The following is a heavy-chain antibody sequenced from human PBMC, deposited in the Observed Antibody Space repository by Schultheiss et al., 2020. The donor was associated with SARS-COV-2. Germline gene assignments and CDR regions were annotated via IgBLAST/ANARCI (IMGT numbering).Heavy chain of an antibody. CDR1: GFAFQSFA. D-gene: IGHD4-23*01. CDR3: ARGVVTKYYYYYGMDV. V-gene: IGHV4-34*01. CDR2: INHSGST. J-gene: IGHJ6*02. Sequence: GSLRLSCAASGFAFQSFAMHWVRQAPGKGLEWIGEINHSGSTNYNPSLKSRVTISVDTSKNQFSLKLSSVTAADTAVYYCARGVVTKYYYYYGMDVWGQGTTVTVSS.